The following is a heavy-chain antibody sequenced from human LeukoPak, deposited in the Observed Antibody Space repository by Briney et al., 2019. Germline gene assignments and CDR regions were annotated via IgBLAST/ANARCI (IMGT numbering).Heavy chain of an antibody. J-gene: IGHJ4*02. V-gene: IGHV1-2*02. Sequence: ASVKVSRKASGYTFTGYYMHWVRQAPGQGLEWMGRINPNSGGTNYAQKVQGRVTMTRDTSISTAYMELSRLRSDDTAVYYCARQRYVVVVAATPELGYWGQGTLVTVSS. CDR3: ARQRYVVVVAATPELGY. CDR1: GYTFTGYY. CDR2: INPNSGGT. D-gene: IGHD2-15*01.